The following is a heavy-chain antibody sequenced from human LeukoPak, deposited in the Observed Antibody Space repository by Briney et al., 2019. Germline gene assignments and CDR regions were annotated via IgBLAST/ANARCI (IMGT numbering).Heavy chain of an antibody. CDR1: GGSISSGGYY. D-gene: IGHD3-9*01. CDR3: ARSRYDILTGYYGPASYGMDV. Sequence: SETLSLTCTVSGGSISSGGYYWSWIRQHPGKGLEWIGYIYYSGSTYYNPSLKSRVTISVDTSKNQFSLKLSSVTAADTAVYYCARSRYDILTGYYGPASYGMDVWGQGTTVTVSS. CDR2: IYYSGST. V-gene: IGHV4-31*03. J-gene: IGHJ6*02.